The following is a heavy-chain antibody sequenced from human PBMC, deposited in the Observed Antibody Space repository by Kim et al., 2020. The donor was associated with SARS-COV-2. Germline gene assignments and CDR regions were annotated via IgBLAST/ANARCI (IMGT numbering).Heavy chain of an antibody. CDR2: IYSGGTT. J-gene: IGHJ4*02. Sequence: GGSLRLSCAASGFTVSRNYMSWVRQAPGKGLEWVAVIYSGGTTYYADSVMGRFTVSRDNSKNTLYLQMNSLRAEDMAVYYCSGEAITAAGTFDDWGQGTPVTVSS. CDR3: SGEAITAAGTFDD. CDR1: GFTVSRNY. V-gene: IGHV3-53*01. D-gene: IGHD6-13*01.